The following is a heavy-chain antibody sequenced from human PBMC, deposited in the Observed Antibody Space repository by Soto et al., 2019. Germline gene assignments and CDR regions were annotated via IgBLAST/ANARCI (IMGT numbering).Heavy chain of an antibody. CDR2: MNSDGSSI. CDR1: GFTFSNHW. V-gene: IGHV3-74*01. J-gene: IGHJ4*02. Sequence: ELQLVESGGGLVQPGGSLRLSCAASGFTFSNHWMHWVRQAPGKGLVWVSRMNSDGSSISYADSVKGRFTISRDNAKNTLYLQMNSLRADDTAVYFCARSKGLDYWGQGTLVTVSS. CDR3: ARSKGLDY.